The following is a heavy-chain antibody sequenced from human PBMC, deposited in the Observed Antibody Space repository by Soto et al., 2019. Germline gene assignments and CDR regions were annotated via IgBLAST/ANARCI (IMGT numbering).Heavy chain of an antibody. Sequence: GGSLRLSCAASGFTVSSNYMSWVRQAPGKGLEWVSVIYSGGSTYYADSVKGRFTISRDNSKNTLYLQMNSLRAEDTAVYYCARDGGDVDTAMANNYYYGMDVWGQGTTVTVSS. J-gene: IGHJ6*02. CDR2: IYSGGST. CDR1: GFTVSSNY. D-gene: IGHD5-18*01. V-gene: IGHV3-53*01. CDR3: ARDGGDVDTAMANNYYYGMDV.